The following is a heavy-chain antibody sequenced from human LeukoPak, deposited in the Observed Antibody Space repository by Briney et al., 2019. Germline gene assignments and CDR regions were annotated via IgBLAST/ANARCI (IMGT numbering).Heavy chain of an antibody. Sequence: GGSLRLSCAASGFTLSTYGMHWVRQAPGKGLEWVAVIWYDGSNKYYADSVKGRFTISRDNSKNTLYLQMNSLRAEDTAVYFFAEGFLCSGGFFQHFFYLYGMGVWGQGTTVTVSS. D-gene: IGHD3-10*02. CDR1: GFTLSTYG. J-gene: IGHJ6*02. CDR2: IWYDGSNK. V-gene: IGHV3-33*01. CDR3: AEGFLCSGGFFQHFFYLYGMGV.